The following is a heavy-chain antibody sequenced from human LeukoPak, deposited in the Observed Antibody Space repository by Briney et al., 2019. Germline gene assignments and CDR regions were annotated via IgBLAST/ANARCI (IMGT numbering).Heavy chain of an antibody. D-gene: IGHD3-22*01. CDR1: GYTFGAHY. V-gene: IGHV1-2*02. Sequence: ASVKVSCKASGYTFGAHYIHWLRQAPGQELEYMGWINPTAGDTNFAQKLKGRVTLTRDTSSTTVYMEVTRLTFADTAVYYCARGMYSSSESFDVWGQGTMVVVSS. CDR2: INPTAGDT. CDR3: ARGMYSSSESFDV. J-gene: IGHJ3*01.